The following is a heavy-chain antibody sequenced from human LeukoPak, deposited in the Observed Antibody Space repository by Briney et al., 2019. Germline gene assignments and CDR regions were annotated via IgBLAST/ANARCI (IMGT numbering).Heavy chain of an antibody. D-gene: IGHD4-17*01. CDR2: IIPIFGTA. V-gene: IGHV1-69*13. J-gene: IGHJ6*02. Sequence: SVTVSCKASGGTFSSYAISWVRQAPGQGLEWMGGIIPIFGTANYAQKFQGRVTITADESTSTAYMELSSLRSEDTAVYYCARGSVTILYYYYGMDVWGQGTTVTVSS. CDR1: GGTFSSYA. CDR3: ARGSVTILYYYYGMDV.